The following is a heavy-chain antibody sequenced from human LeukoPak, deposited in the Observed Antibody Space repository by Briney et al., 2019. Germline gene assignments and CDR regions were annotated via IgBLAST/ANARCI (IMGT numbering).Heavy chain of an antibody. D-gene: IGHD2-15*01. CDR3: ARGRNGYCSGGSCYAGGNIYFDY. CDR2: INHSGST. Sequence: SETLSLTCAVYGGSFSGYYWSWIRQPPGKGLEWIGEINHSGSTNYNPSLKSRVTISVDTSKNQFSMKLSSVTAADTAVYYCARGRNGYCSGGSCYAGGNIYFDYWGQGTLVTVSS. J-gene: IGHJ4*02. CDR1: GGSFSGYY. V-gene: IGHV4-34*01.